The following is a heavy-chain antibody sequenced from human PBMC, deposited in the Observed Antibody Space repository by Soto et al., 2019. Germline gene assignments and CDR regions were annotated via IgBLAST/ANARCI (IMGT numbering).Heavy chain of an antibody. J-gene: IGHJ3*02. V-gene: IGHV1-69*02. CDR2: IIPILGIA. D-gene: IGHD3-9*01. CDR3: ARTPPDYDILTGSPTHAFDI. CDR1: GGTSSSYT. Sequence: QVQLVQSGAEVKKPGSSVKVSCKASGGTSSSYTISWVRQAPGQGLEWMGRIIPILGIANYAQKFQGRVTITADKSTSTAYMELSSLRSEDTAVYYCARTPPDYDILTGSPTHAFDILGQGTMVTVSS.